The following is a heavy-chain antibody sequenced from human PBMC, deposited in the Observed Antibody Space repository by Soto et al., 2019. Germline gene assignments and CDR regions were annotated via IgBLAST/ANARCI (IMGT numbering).Heavy chain of an antibody. CDR1: GFTFSSYG. D-gene: IGHD2-15*01. Sequence: QVQLVESGGGVVQPGRSLRLSCAASGFTFSSYGMHWVRQAPGKGLEWVAVISYDGSNKYYADSVKGRFTISRDNSKNTLYLQRNSLRAEDTAVYYCARDHIVVVVAATRDYYYYGMDVWGQGTTVTVSS. CDR2: ISYDGSNK. V-gene: IGHV3-30*03. J-gene: IGHJ6*02. CDR3: ARDHIVVVVAATRDYYYYGMDV.